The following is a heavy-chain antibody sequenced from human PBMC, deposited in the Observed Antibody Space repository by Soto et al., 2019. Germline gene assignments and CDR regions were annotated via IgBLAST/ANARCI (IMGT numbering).Heavy chain of an antibody. D-gene: IGHD3-16*01. V-gene: IGHV3-30*18. Sequence: GGSLRLSCAASGFTFSSYGMHWVRQAPGKGLEWVAVISYDGSNKYYADSVKGRFTISRDNSKNTLYLQMNSLRAEDTAVYYCAKVPNNTYYDYVWGSYGMDVWGQGTTVTVS. CDR2: ISYDGSNK. J-gene: IGHJ6*02. CDR3: AKVPNNTYYDYVWGSYGMDV. CDR1: GFTFSSYG.